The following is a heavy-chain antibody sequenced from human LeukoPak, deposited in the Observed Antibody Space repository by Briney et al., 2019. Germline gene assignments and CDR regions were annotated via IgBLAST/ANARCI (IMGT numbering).Heavy chain of an antibody. CDR1: GGSFSGYY. Sequence: PSETLSLTCAVYGGSFSGYYWSWIRQPPGKGLEWIGEINHSGSTNYNPSLKSRVTISVDTPKNQSSLNLISVTAADTAVYYCAREFPKGGSYRFDPWGQGTLVTVSS. J-gene: IGHJ5*02. CDR3: AREFPKGGSYRFDP. V-gene: IGHV4-34*01. CDR2: INHSGST. D-gene: IGHD1-26*01.